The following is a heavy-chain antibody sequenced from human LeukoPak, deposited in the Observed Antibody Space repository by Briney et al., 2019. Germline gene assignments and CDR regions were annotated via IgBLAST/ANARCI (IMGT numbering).Heavy chain of an antibody. CDR3: VRDRMGGAFDI. D-gene: IGHD3-16*01. CDR1: GFIFNAYD. V-gene: IGHV3-48*02. CDR2: IEKTSSTI. J-gene: IGHJ3*02. Sequence: PGGSLRLSCAASGFIFNAYDMNWVRQAPGKGLEWLSFIEKTSSTIYYADSVKGGFTISRDNTRNSLYLQLNSLRDEDTALYYCVRDRMGGAFDIWGQGTMVTISS.